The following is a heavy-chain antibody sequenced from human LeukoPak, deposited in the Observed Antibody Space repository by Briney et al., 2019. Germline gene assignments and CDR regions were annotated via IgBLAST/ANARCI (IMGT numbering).Heavy chain of an antibody. Sequence: GGSLRLSCAASGFTFDDYAMHWVRQAPGKGLEWVSGISWNSGSIGYADSVNGRFTISRDNAKNSLYLQMNSLRAEDTALYYCAKDLFTYYYGSGSYLHGMDVWGQGTTVTVSS. CDR2: ISWNSGSI. V-gene: IGHV3-9*01. D-gene: IGHD3-10*01. J-gene: IGHJ6*02. CDR3: AKDLFTYYYGSGSYLHGMDV. CDR1: GFTFDDYA.